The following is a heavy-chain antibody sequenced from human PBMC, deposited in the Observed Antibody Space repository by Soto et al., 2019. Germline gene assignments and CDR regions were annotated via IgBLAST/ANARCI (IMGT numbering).Heavy chain of an antibody. CDR3: ARESRGCSGYVVYYYGMDV. CDR1: GYTLTDYY. Sequence: ASVKVSCKASGYTLTDYYMHWVRQAPGQGLEWMGWINPNTGDTNYAQNFQGRVTMTRDTSISTAYMELSGLRSDDTAVYFCARESRGCSGYVVYYYGMDVWG. V-gene: IGHV1-2*02. J-gene: IGHJ6*02. CDR2: INPNTGDT. D-gene: IGHD5-12*01.